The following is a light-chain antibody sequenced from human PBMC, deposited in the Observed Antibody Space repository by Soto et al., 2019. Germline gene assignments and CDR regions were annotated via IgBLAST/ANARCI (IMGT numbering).Light chain of an antibody. V-gene: IGKV1-5*03. J-gene: IGKJ1*01. CDR1: QSISSW. Sequence: DIQITQSPSTLSASVGDRVTITCRASQSISSWLAWYQQKPGKAPKLLIYMASNLDSAVPSRFTGSGSGTEFTLTISSLQPDDFATYYCQQYTRWTFGQGTKVDIK. CDR3: QQYTRWT. CDR2: MAS.